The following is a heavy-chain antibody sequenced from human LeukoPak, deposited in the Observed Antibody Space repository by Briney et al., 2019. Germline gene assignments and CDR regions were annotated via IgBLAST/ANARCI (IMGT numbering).Heavy chain of an antibody. V-gene: IGHV1-2*02. CDR3: ARVRDNAWDY. Sequence: GASVTVSCKTSGYMVSDYYMHWVRQAPGQGLEWMGWLRGDTGDTDSPQKFKGRVTMTRDTATNTAYMQLSRLTYDDTAMYFCARVRDNAWDYWGQGTLVTVSS. CDR1: GYMVSDYY. D-gene: IGHD1-26*01. CDR2: LRGDTGDT. J-gene: IGHJ4*02.